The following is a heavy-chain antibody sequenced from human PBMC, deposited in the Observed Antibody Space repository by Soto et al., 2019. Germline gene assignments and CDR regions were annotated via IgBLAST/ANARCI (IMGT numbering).Heavy chain of an antibody. CDR2: IYYSGNT. V-gene: IGHV4-31*03. D-gene: IGHD5-18*01. CDR3: ARDRLMATAGTARHYFGLDV. J-gene: IGHJ6*02. CDR1: GGSIRSGGYY. Sequence: SETLSLTCTVPGGSIRSGGYYWSWVRQNPRKGLEWIGNIYYSGNTYYNPSLKSRLTISVDTSKNQFFLILSSVSAAETAVYYFARDRLMATAGTARHYFGLDVWGQGTTVTVSS.